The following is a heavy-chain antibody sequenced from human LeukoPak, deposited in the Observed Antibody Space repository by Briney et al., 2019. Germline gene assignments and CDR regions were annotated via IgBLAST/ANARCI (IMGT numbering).Heavy chain of an antibody. V-gene: IGHV3-7*01. CDR1: GFTFSSYW. Sequence: GGSLRLSCAASGFTFSSYWMTWVRQAPGKGLEWVANIKQDGREKYYVDSVKGRFTISRDNAKNSLYLQMNSLRAEDTAVYYCARAQYSSRLDYWGQGTLVTVPS. CDR3: ARAQYSSRLDY. D-gene: IGHD6-13*01. CDR2: IKQDGREK. J-gene: IGHJ4*02.